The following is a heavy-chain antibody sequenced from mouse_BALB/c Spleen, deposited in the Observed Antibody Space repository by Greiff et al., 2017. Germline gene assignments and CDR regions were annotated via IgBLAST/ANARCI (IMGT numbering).Heavy chain of an antibody. D-gene: IGHD1-2*01. CDR1: GFTFTDYY. CDR3: ARADITTDFAD. Sequence: EVQLVESGGGLVQPGGSLRLSCATSGFTFTDYYMSWVRQPPGKALEWLGFIRNKANGYTTEYSASVKGRFTISRDNSQSILYLQMNTLRAEDSATYYCARADITTDFADWGQGTLVTVSA. J-gene: IGHJ3*01. CDR2: IRNKANGYTT. V-gene: IGHV7-3*02.